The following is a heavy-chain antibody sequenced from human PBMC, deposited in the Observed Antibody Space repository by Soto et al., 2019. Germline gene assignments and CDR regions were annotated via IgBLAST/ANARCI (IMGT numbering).Heavy chain of an antibody. J-gene: IGHJ3*02. D-gene: IGHD3-22*01. CDR3: ARVEDSSGYQSGRDAYDI. CDR1: GYTFTSYG. CDR2: ISAYNGNT. V-gene: IGHV1-18*01. Sequence: GASVKVSCKASGYTFTSYGISWVRQAPGQGLEWMGWISAYNGNTNYAQKLQGRVTMTTDTSTSTAYMELRSLRSDDTAVYYCARVEDSSGYQSGRDAYDIWGQGTMVTVSS.